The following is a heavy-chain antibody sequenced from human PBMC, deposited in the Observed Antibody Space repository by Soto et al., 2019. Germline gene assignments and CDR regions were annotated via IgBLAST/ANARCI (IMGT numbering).Heavy chain of an antibody. V-gene: IGHV4-31*01. CDR2: IYYIGTTYYT. J-gene: IGHJ4*02. CDR3: AREPLT. Sequence: QVQLQESGPGLVKPSQTLSLTCTVSGGSISSGGYYWSWIRQHPGKGLEWIGYIYYIGTTYYTYYTPSLKTLVTISVDTSKNQFSLKLSSVTAADTAVYYCAREPLTWGKGTLVTFSS. CDR1: GGSISSGGYY.